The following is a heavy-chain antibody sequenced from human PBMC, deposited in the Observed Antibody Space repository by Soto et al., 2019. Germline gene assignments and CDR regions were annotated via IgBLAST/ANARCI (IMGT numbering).Heavy chain of an antibody. V-gene: IGHV4-34*01. Sequence: SETLSLTCAVYGGSFSGYYWSWIRQPPGKGMEWIGESKHSGSTNYNPSLKGRVTISVDTSKTHLSLKLSAVTTADTAGYYSARGYSSSWHNWFDPWGQGTLVTVSS. CDR1: GGSFSGYY. D-gene: IGHD6-13*01. CDR3: ARGYSSSWHNWFDP. J-gene: IGHJ5*02. CDR2: SKHSGST.